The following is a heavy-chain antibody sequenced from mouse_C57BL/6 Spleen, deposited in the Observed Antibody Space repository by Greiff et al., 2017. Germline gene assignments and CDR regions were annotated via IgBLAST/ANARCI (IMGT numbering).Heavy chain of an antibody. V-gene: IGHV1-69*01. CDR2: IDPSDSYT. CDR3: ARLNYYGSSPYWYFDV. Sequence: QVQLQQPGAELVMPGASVKLSCKASGYTFTSYWMHWVKQRPGQGLEWIGEIDPSDSYTNYNQKFKGKSTLTVDKSSSTAYMQLSSLTSENSAVYYGARLNYYGSSPYWYFDVWGTGTTVTVSS. J-gene: IGHJ1*03. CDR1: GYTFTSYW. D-gene: IGHD1-1*01.